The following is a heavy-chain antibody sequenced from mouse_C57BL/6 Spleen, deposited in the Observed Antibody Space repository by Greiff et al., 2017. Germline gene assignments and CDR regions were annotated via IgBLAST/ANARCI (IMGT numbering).Heavy chain of an antibody. CDR1: GYTFTSYW. J-gene: IGHJ4*01. V-gene: IGHV1-61*01. CDR3: ASGGCAMEY. Sequence: QVQLQQPGAELVKPGSSVKLSCKASGYTFTSYWMHWVKQRPGQGLEWIGIIYPSDSRTHYNEKFKNKATLTVDKSSSTAYMQLSSLTSEDSAVYSCASGGCAMEYWGQGTSVTVSS. CDR2: IYPSDSRT.